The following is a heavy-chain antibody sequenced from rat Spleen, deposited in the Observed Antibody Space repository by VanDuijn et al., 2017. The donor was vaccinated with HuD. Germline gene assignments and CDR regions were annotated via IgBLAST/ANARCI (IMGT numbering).Heavy chain of an antibody. CDR2: ITNTGGST. CDR1: GFTFNNYW. CDR3: ARGKIYYHNSSPYEDYFDY. Sequence: EVQLVESGGGLVQPGRSLKLSCVASGFTFNNYWMTWIRQAPGKGLEWVASITNTGGSTYYPDSVKGRFTISRNNAKSTLFLQMDSLTSEDTATYYCARGKIYYHNSSPYEDYFDYWGHGVMVTVSS. V-gene: IGHV5-31*01. D-gene: IGHD1-12*03. J-gene: IGHJ2*01.